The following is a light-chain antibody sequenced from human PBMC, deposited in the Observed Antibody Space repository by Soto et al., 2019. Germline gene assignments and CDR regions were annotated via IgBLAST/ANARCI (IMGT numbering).Light chain of an antibody. V-gene: IGKV1-27*01. CDR2: AAS. J-gene: IGKJ4*01. CDR3: QRYNSARLT. Sequence: DIQMTQSPSSLSASVGDRVTITCRASQGIRNSLAWYQQKPGKVPKVLIYAASTLQSGVPSRFSGSGSGTDFTLTITSLQPEDCATYYCQRYNSARLTFGGGTKVEIK. CDR1: QGIRNS.